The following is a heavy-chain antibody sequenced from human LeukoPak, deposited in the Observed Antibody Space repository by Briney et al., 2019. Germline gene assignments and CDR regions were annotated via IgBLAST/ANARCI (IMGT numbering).Heavy chain of an antibody. V-gene: IGHV3-33*01. J-gene: IGHJ3*02. CDR3: ARDLEAAFDI. Sequence: GGSLRLSCAASGFTFSSYGMHWVRQAPGMGLEWVAVIWYDGSNKYYADSVKGRFTISRDNSKNTLYLQMNSLRAEDTAVYYCARDLEAAFDIWGQGTMVTVSS. CDR2: IWYDGSNK. CDR1: GFTFSSYG.